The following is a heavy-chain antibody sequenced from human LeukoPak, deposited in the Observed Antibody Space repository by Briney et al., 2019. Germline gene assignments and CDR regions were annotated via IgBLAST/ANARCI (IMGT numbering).Heavy chain of an antibody. CDR2: ISGDGDDT. CDR3: ARWPAVGTSGGFDI. D-gene: IGHD6-13*01. V-gene: IGHV3-23*01. CDR1: GFTFSNFA. J-gene: IGHJ3*02. Sequence: GGSLRLSCAASGFTFSNFAMSWVRQAPGKRLEWVSAISGDGDDTYYTDSVKGRFTISRDNSKNTLYLQMNSLRAEDTAVYYCARWPAVGTSGGFDIWGQGTMVTVSS.